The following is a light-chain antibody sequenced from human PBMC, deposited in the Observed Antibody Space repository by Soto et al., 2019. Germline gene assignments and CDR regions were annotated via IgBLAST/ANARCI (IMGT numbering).Light chain of an antibody. CDR2: GAS. Sequence: ELGMTQSPDTLYVSPGERATLLCRASQRVSSTVAWSQQSSGQAHRLLIYGASTRATVIPARFSGSGSGTEFTQAIVILQAADFAVYYCQQYNAWLTFGGGDKWEIQ. V-gene: IGKV3-15*01. CDR1: QRVSST. CDR3: QQYNAWLT. J-gene: IGKJ4*01.